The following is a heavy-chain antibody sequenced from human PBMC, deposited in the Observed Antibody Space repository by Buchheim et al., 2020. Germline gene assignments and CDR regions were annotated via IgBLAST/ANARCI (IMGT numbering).Heavy chain of an antibody. V-gene: IGHV3-23*01. CDR3: AKDVNSGWYDFSFDP. CDR2: ISGSGGST. Sequence: EVQLLESGGGLVQPGGSLRLSCAASGFTFSSYAMGWVRQAPGKGLEWVSTISGSGGSTYYADSVQGRFTISRDNSKNTLSLQMNRLRAEDTAVYDCAKDVNSGWYDFSFDPWGQGTL. CDR1: GFTFSSYA. D-gene: IGHD6-19*01. J-gene: IGHJ5*02.